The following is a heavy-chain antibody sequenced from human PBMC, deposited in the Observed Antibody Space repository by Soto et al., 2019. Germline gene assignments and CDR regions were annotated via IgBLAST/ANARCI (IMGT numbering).Heavy chain of an antibody. J-gene: IGHJ6*02. CDR3: ANGRGSSSWEDYYYYYGMDV. CDR2: ISGSGGST. CDR1: GFTFSSYA. V-gene: IGHV3-23*01. D-gene: IGHD6-13*01. Sequence: PGGSLRLSCAASGFTFSSYAMSWVRQAPGKGLEWVSAISGSGGSTYYADSVKGRFTISRDNSKNTLYLQMNSLRAEDTAVYYWANGRGSSSWEDYYYYYGMDVWGQGTTVTVSS.